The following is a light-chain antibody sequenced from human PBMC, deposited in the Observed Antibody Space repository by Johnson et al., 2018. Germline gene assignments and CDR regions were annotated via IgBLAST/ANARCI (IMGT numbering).Light chain of an antibody. Sequence: QSVLTQPPSVSAAPGQKVTISCSGSSSNIGNNYVSWYQQLPGTAPKLLIYENNKRPSGIPDRFSGSKSGTSATLGIPGLQPGDEADYYCGTGDSSLSAGNVCGTGTEVTVL. V-gene: IGLV1-51*02. CDR2: ENN. CDR1: SSNIGNNY. J-gene: IGLJ1*01. CDR3: GTGDSSLSAGNV.